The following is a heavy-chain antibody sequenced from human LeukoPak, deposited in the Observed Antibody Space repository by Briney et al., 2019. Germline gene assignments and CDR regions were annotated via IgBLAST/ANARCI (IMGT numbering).Heavy chain of an antibody. CDR3: ARVYQLLNWFDP. J-gene: IGHJ5*02. V-gene: IGHV1-69*13. CDR1: GYTFTSYG. Sequence: SVKVSCKASGYTFTSYGISWVRQAPGQGLEWMGGIIPIFGTANYAQKFQGRVTITADESTSTAYMELSSLRSEGTAVYYCARVYQLLNWFDPWGQGTLVTVSS. CDR2: IIPIFGTA. D-gene: IGHD2-2*01.